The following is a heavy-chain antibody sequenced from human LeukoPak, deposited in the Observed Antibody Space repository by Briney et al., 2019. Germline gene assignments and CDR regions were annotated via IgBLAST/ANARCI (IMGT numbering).Heavy chain of an antibody. CDR2: ISKDGSEK. J-gene: IGHJ4*01. Sequence: PGGGLRLSCAVSGFTFTDYWMNWVRQAPGKGVEGGASISKDGSEKTYVDSVKGGFTIYRDKTKNTLSLQVNRQREEDRAVYYCARDGTAAGLYFDLWGQGTLLTVSS. D-gene: IGHD6-13*01. V-gene: IGHV3-7*01. CDR1: GFTFTDYW. CDR3: ARDGTAAGLYFDL.